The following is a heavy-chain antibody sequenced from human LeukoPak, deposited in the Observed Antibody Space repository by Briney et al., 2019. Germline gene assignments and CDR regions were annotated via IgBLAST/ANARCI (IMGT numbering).Heavy chain of an antibody. Sequence: PGGSLRLSCAASGFIFSDFGMYWVRQAPGKGLEWVAVISYDGSNKYYADSVKGRFTISRDNSKNTLYLQMNSLRAEDTAVYYCAKRMGPSIAAADLDYWGQGTLVTVSS. J-gene: IGHJ4*02. CDR3: AKRMGPSIAAADLDY. CDR2: ISYDGSNK. CDR1: GFIFSDFG. D-gene: IGHD6-13*01. V-gene: IGHV3-30*18.